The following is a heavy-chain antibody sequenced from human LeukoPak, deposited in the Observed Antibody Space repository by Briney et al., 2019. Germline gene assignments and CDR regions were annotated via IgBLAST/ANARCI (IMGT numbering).Heavy chain of an antibody. Sequence: GASVKVSCKASGGTFSSYTISWVRQAPGQGLEWMGRIIPILGMANYAQKFQGRVTITADKSTSTAYMELSSLRSEDTAVYYCARGGRRDTAMAIRTGWFDPWGQGTLVTVSS. J-gene: IGHJ5*02. CDR1: GGTFSSYT. CDR2: IIPILGMA. D-gene: IGHD5-18*01. CDR3: ARGGRRDTAMAIRTGWFDP. V-gene: IGHV1-69*02.